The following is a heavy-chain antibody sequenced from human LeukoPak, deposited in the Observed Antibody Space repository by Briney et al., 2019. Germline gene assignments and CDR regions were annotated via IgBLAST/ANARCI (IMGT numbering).Heavy chain of an antibody. V-gene: IGHV4-30-2*01. CDR3: ATGVEKGRFDY. CDR2: IYHSGST. Sequence: PSQTLSLTCAVSGGSISSGGYSWSWIRQPPGKGLEWIGYIYHSGSTYYNPSLKSRVTISVDRSKNQFSLKLSSVTAADTALYYCATGVEKGRFDYWGQGTLVPVSS. J-gene: IGHJ4*02. CDR1: GGSISSGGYS.